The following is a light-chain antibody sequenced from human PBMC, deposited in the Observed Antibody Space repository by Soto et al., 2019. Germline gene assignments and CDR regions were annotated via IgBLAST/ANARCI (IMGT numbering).Light chain of an antibody. Sequence: QSVLTQPPSASGTPGQRVTISCSGSSSNIGSNYVYWYQQLPGTDPKLLIYRNNQRPSGVPDRFSGSKSGTSASLAISGLWSEDEADYYCAACDDSLSGPVFGGGTKVTVL. CDR1: SSNIGSNY. J-gene: IGLJ3*02. V-gene: IGLV1-47*03. CDR3: AACDDSLSGPV. CDR2: RNN.